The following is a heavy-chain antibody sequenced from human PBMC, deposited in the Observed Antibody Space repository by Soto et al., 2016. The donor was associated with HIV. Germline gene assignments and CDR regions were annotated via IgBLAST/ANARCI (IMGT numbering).Heavy chain of an antibody. Sequence: QVQLQESGPRLVKPSQTLSLTCSVSGGSISSGGFYWNWIRQPAGKGLEWVGRVYSGGSTNYNPSLKSRLTISIHTSANQFALKLSSVTAADTAVYYCARAPVMVVLFLPLGXAHLVPTPWGPGIPGHRLL. J-gene: IGHJ5*02. CDR3: ARAPVMVVLFLPLGXAHLVPTP. D-gene: IGHD2-21*01. CDR1: GGSISSGGFY. CDR2: VYSGGST. V-gene: IGHV4-61*02.